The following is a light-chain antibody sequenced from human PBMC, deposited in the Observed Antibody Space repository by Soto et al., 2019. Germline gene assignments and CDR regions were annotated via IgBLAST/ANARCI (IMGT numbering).Light chain of an antibody. Sequence: QSVLTQPASVSGSPGQSITISCTGTSSDVGSYTYVSWYQQHPGKAPRLIIYDVINRPSGVSNRFSGSKSANTASLSISGLQAEDEADYYCSSYTSNTILVGTGTKVTVL. CDR2: DVI. J-gene: IGLJ1*01. CDR1: SSDVGSYTY. CDR3: SSYTSNTIL. V-gene: IGLV2-14*01.